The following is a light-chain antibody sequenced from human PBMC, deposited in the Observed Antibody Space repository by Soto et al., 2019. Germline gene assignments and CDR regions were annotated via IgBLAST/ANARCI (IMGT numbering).Light chain of an antibody. V-gene: IGKV3-11*01. Sequence: EIVLTQSPATLSLSPGERATLSCRASQSVSSYLAWYQQKPGQAPRLLIYDASNRATGIPARFSGSGSGTDFTLTISSLEPEDFPVYYCQQRSNWRTFGQGTKVEIK. CDR2: DAS. J-gene: IGKJ1*01. CDR1: QSVSSY. CDR3: QQRSNWRT.